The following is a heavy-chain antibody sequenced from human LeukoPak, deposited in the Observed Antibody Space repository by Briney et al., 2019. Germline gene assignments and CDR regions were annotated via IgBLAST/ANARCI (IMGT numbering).Heavy chain of an antibody. D-gene: IGHD2-2*01. CDR3: AKGCSSTSCAIEFDS. V-gene: IGHV3-30*18. CDR1: GFNFKNYG. J-gene: IGHJ4*02. CDR2: MSYDGGHI. Sequence: GGSLRLSCGGSGFNFKNYGIHWVRQAPGGGLEWVAGMSYDGGHIYYGDSVKGRFTISRDNSKDTAYVEMNSLRPADTAVYYCAKGCSSTSCAIEFDSWGQGILVTVSS.